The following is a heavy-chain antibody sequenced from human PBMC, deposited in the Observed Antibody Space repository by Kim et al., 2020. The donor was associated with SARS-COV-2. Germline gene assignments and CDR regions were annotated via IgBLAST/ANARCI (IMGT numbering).Heavy chain of an antibody. Sequence: SETLSLTCTVSGGSISSYYWSWIRQPPGKGLEWIGYIYYSGSTNYNPSLKSRVTISVDTSKNQFSLKLSSVTAADTAVYYCARALGSWDLSSGWTRGFDYWGQGTLVTVSS. V-gene: IGHV4-59*01. CDR2: IYYSGST. J-gene: IGHJ4*02. D-gene: IGHD6-19*01. CDR1: GGSISSYY. CDR3: ARALGSWDLSSGWTRGFDY.